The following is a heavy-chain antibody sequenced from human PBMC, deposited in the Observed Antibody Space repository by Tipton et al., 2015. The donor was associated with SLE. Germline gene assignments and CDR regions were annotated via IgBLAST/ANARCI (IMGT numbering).Heavy chain of an antibody. CDR2: VSGSGANT. CDR1: GFTFSTYA. J-gene: IGHJ4*02. Sequence: GSLRLSCAASGFTFSTYAMTWVRQAPGKGLEWVSLVSGSGANTYYADSVKGRFTISGDNSKNTLYLQMNSLRAEDTAVYYCANRHSGGLRMVDYWGQGTLVTVSS. CDR3: ANRHSGGLRMVDY. V-gene: IGHV3-23*01. D-gene: IGHD1-26*01.